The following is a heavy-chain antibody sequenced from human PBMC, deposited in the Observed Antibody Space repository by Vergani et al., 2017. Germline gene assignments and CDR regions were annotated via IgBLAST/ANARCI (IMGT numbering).Heavy chain of an antibody. CDR3: AGRGITMVRGVIDYYYYGMDV. D-gene: IGHD3-10*01. V-gene: IGHV5-51*01. J-gene: IGHJ6*02. Sequence: EVQLVQSGAEVKKPGESLKISCKGSGYSFTSYWIGWVRQMPGKGLEWMGIIYPGDSDTRYSPSFQGQVTISADKSISTAYLQWSSLKASDTAMYYCAGRGITMVRGVIDYYYYGMDVWGQGTTVTVSS. CDR2: IYPGDSDT. CDR1: GYSFTSYW.